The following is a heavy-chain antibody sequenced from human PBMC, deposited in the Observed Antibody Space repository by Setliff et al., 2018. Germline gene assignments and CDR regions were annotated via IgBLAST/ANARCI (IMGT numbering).Heavy chain of an antibody. Sequence: GGSLRLSCAASGFTFSSYEMNWVRQAPGKGLEWVSSISSSGNTIYYADSVKGRFTISRDNAKNSLYLQMNSLRAEDTAAYYCARRAQLQLGVPAAIGLDYWGQGTLVTAPQ. CDR2: ISSSGNTI. V-gene: IGHV3-48*03. D-gene: IGHD2-2*01. CDR1: GFTFSSYE. CDR3: ARRAQLQLGVPAAIGLDY. J-gene: IGHJ4*02.